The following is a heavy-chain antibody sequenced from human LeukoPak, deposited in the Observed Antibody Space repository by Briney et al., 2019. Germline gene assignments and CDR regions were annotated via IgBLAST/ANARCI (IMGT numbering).Heavy chain of an antibody. D-gene: IGHD5-12*01. J-gene: IGHJ4*02. CDR2: INPNRGGT. Sequence: ASVKVSCKASGYTFTGYYMHWVRQAPGQGLEWMGWINPNRGGTNYAQKFQGRVTMTRDTSISTAYMELSRLRSDDTAVYYCARAKYSGYDLSVVYWGQGTLVTVSS. V-gene: IGHV1-2*02. CDR1: GYTFTGYY. CDR3: ARAKYSGYDLSVVY.